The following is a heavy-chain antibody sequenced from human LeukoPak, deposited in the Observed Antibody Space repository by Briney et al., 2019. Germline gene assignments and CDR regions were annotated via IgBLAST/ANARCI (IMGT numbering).Heavy chain of an antibody. V-gene: IGHV4-38-2*02. J-gene: IGHJ5*02. CDR3: ARGEVVVVPAAIRFDP. CDR1: GGSVSSNF. D-gene: IGHD2-2*01. CDR2: IYHSGST. Sequence: SETLSLTCTVSGGSVSSNFWSWIRQPPGKGLEWIGSIYHSGSTYYNPSLKSRVTISVDTSKNQFSLKLSSVTAADTAVYYCARGEVVVVPAAIRFDPWGQGTLVTVSS.